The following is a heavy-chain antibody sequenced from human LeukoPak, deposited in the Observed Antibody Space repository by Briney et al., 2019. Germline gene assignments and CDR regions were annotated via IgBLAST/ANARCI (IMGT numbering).Heavy chain of an antibody. CDR1: GFTFSSYW. CDR2: INSDGSST. CDR3: ARVDDYGYGPGDY. J-gene: IGHJ4*02. Sequence: GGSLRLSCAASGFTFSSYWMHWVRQAPGKGLVWVSRINSDGSSTSYADSVKGRFTISRDNAKNTLYLQMNSLRAEDTAVYYCARVDDYGYGPGDYWGQGTLVTVSS. V-gene: IGHV3-74*01. D-gene: IGHD4-17*01.